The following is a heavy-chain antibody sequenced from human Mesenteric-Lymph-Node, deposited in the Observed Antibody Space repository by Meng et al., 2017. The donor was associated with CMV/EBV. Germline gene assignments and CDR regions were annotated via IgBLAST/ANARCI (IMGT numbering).Heavy chain of an antibody. CDR2: ISGYNDDT. Sequence: ASVKVSCKASGYTFTSFAVNWVRQAPGRGLEWLGWISGYNDDTHYAQKFQGRVTITADKSTSTAYMELSSLRSEDTAVYYCARAVDTAMAHHYYYYGMDVWGQGTTVTVSS. J-gene: IGHJ6*02. D-gene: IGHD5-18*01. CDR1: GYTFTSFA. V-gene: IGHV1-18*01. CDR3: ARAVDTAMAHHYYYYGMDV.